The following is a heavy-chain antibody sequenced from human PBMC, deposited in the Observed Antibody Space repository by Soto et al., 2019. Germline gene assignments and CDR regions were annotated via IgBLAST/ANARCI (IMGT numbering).Heavy chain of an antibody. V-gene: IGHV4-31*03. D-gene: IGHD3-10*01. Sequence: VQLQESGPGLVKPSQTLSLTCTVSGGSISSGGYYWSWIRQHPGKGLEWIGYIYYSGSTYYNPSLTSRVTLALVTSKPQFSLKLSSVTAAATAVYYCARGFTVVRGVIHTPDFDYWGQGALVTVSS. CDR3: ARGFTVVRGVIHTPDFDY. CDR1: GGSISSGGYY. J-gene: IGHJ4*02. CDR2: IYYSGST.